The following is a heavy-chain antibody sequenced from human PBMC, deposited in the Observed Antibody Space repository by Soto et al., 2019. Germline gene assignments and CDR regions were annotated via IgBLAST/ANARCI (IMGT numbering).Heavy chain of an antibody. CDR1: GFTFSNAW. CDR3: TTDMFELELLPRDRFDP. CDR2: SKSKNDGGTT. D-gene: IGHD1-7*01. J-gene: IGHJ5*02. Sequence: EVQLVESGGGLVKPGGSLRLSCAASGFTFSNAWMSWVRQAPGKGLEWVGRSKSKNDGGTTDYAAPVKGRFTILRDDAKHTLYLQMNSLKTEDTAVYYCTTDMFELELLPRDRFDPWGQGTLVTVSA. V-gene: IGHV3-15*01.